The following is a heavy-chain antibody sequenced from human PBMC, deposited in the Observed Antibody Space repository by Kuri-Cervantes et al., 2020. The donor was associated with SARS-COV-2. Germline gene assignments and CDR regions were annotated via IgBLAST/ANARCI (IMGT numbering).Heavy chain of an antibody. CDR1: GFTFGNYF. J-gene: IGHJ4*02. Sequence: GGSLRLSCATSGFTFGNYFMHWVRQRPGKGLEWVSLISGDGGSTYYADSVKGRFTISRDKSKDSLFLQMNSLRSEDTAFYYCSSGGSQREWYYWGQGTLVTVSS. CDR2: ISGDGGST. V-gene: IGHV3-43*01. D-gene: IGHD3-16*01. CDR3: SSGGSQREWYY.